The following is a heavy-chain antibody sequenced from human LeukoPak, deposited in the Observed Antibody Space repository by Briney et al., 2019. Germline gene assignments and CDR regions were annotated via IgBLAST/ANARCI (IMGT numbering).Heavy chain of an antibody. CDR2: IYSGGST. CDR3: ARILGGHYDSSGYYIDY. Sequence: GGSLRLSCAASGFTVSSNYLSWVRQAPGKGLEWVSVIYSGGSTYYADSVKGRFTISRDNSKNTLYLQMNSLRAEDTAVYYCARILGGHYDSSGYYIDYWGQGTLVTVSS. V-gene: IGHV3-66*01. CDR1: GFTVSSNY. D-gene: IGHD3-22*01. J-gene: IGHJ4*02.